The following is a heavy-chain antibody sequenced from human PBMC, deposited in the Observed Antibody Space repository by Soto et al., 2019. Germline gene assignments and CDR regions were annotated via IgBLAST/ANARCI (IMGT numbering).Heavy chain of an antibody. J-gene: IGHJ3*01. CDR1: GFTFSGYW. CDR3: ASPMGNGNAVFDL. D-gene: IGHD1-1*01. CDR2: INTDGTRI. Sequence: VQLVESGGGLVQPGGSLRLSCEASGFTFSGYWMHWVSLAPGKWLVGVSRINTDGTRIDYADFVEGRFTISRENAKSTMYLRINNLRVEDTSVYFCASPMGNGNAVFDLRGQGTMVT. V-gene: IGHV3-74*01.